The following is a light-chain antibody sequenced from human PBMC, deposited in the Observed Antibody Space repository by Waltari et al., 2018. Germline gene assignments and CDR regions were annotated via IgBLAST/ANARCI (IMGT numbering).Light chain of an antibody. CDR1: SSDIGAYNY. V-gene: IGLV2-14*03. J-gene: IGLJ1*01. CDR2: DVT. Sequence: QSALTQPASVYGSPGQSNTNSCTGTSSDIGAYNYVSWYQQHPGKAPKLLIYDVTYRPSGVSSRFSGSKSGNTASLTISGLQAEDEADYYCNSHTTVSSLVFGTGTKVTVL. CDR3: NSHTTVSSLV.